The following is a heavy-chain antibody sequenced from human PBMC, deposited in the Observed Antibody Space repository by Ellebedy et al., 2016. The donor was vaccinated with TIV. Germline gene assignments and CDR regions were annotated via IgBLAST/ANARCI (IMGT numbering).Heavy chain of an antibody. CDR1: GYTFTRYG. D-gene: IGHD3-10*01. Sequence: AASVKVSCKASGYTFTRYGISWVRQAPRQGLEWMGWIRAYNGNTNYAQKLQGRVTMTTDTSTSTAYMDLRSLRSDDTAVYYCARGDFGSGSEPFDYWGQGTLVTVSS. CDR3: ARGDFGSGSEPFDY. CDR2: IRAYNGNT. J-gene: IGHJ4*02. V-gene: IGHV1-18*04.